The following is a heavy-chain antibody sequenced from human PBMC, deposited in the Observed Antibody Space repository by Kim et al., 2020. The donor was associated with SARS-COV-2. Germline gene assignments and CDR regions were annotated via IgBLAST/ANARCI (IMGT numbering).Heavy chain of an antibody. V-gene: IGHV4-34*01. CDR2: INHSGST. CDR3: ARGTRQWLVRGPYYYYMDV. J-gene: IGHJ6*03. CDR1: GGSFSGYY. Sequence: SETRSLTCAVYGGSFSGYYWSWIRQPPGKGLEWIGEINHSGSTNYNPSLKSRVTISVDTSKNQFSLKLSSVTAADTAVYYCARGTRQWLVRGPYYYYMDVWGKGTTVTVSS. D-gene: IGHD6-19*01.